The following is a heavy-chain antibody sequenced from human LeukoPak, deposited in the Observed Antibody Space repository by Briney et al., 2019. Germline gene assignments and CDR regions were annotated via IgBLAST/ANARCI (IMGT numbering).Heavy chain of an antibody. V-gene: IGHV4-61*01. Sequence: PSETLSLTCTVSVGSVSSGSYYWSWIRQPPGKGLEWIGYIYYSGSTNYNPSLKSRVTISVDTSKNQFSLKLSSVTAADTAVYYCARDNQGVDYWGQGTLVTVSS. CDR3: ARDNQGVDY. CDR1: VGSVSSGSYY. J-gene: IGHJ4*02. D-gene: IGHD1-14*01. CDR2: IYYSGST.